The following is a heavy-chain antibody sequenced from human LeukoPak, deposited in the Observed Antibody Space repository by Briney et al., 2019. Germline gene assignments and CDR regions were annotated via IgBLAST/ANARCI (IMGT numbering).Heavy chain of an antibody. CDR3: ARLQDIVVVPAANWDY. Sequence: KAGESLKISCKGSGYSFTSYWIGWVRQMPGKGLEWMGIIYPGDSDTRYSPSFQGQVTISADKSISTAYLQWSSLKASDTAMYYCARLQDIVVVPAANWDYWGQGTLVTVSS. D-gene: IGHD2-2*01. V-gene: IGHV5-51*01. CDR1: GYSFTSYW. J-gene: IGHJ4*02. CDR2: IYPGDSDT.